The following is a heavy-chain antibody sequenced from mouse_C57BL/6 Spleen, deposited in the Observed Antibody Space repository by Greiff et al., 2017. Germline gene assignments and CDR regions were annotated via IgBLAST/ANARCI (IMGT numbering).Heavy chain of an antibody. D-gene: IGHD1-1*01. CDR3: ARYLTVAPYWYAMDY. V-gene: IGHV1-26*01. Sequence: EVQLQQSGPELVKPGASVKISCKASGYTFTDYYMNWVKQSHGKSLEWIGDINPNNGGTSYNQKFKGKATLTVDKSSSTAYMELRSLTSEDSAVYYCARYLTVAPYWYAMDYWGQGTSVTVSS. CDR2: INPNNGGT. J-gene: IGHJ4*01. CDR1: GYTFTDYY.